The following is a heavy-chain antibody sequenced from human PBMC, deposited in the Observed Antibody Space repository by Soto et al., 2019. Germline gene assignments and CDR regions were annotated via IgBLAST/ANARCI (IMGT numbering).Heavy chain of an antibody. CDR2: ITSSGSST. CDR3: AKGAEGYVVSSLDY. CDR1: GFTFSDYA. D-gene: IGHD5-12*01. Sequence: EVQLLESGGGFVQPGGSLRLSCAASGFTFSDYAMTWVRQAPGKGLEWVSAITSSGSSTYYAESVKGRFTISRDNTKSTLYLQINSLRAEDTATYYCAKGAEGYVVSSLDYWGQGTLVTVSS. V-gene: IGHV3-23*01. J-gene: IGHJ4*02.